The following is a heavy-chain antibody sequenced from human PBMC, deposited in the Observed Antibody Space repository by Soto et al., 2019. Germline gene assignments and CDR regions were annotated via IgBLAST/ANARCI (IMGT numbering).Heavy chain of an antibody. J-gene: IGHJ4*02. CDR2: IKQEGGEN. V-gene: IGHV3-7*03. CDR3: VGSSGWIFDY. D-gene: IGHD6-19*01. CDR1: GFSFNTYW. Sequence: GGPLRLSCAASGFSFNTYWMNWVRQAPGKGLEWVANIKQEGGENYYSDSVQGRFTISRDDAKTLVYRQMNSLRAEVTAVYYSVGSSGWIFDYRGRGILVTVSS.